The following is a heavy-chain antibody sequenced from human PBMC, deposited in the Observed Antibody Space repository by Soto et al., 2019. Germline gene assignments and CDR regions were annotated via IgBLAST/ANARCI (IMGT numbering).Heavy chain of an antibody. CDR1: GFTFSSYS. J-gene: IGHJ3*02. D-gene: IGHD2-15*01. CDR3: ARDQGYCSGGSCDGAFDI. Sequence: GGSLRLSCAASGFTFSSYSMNWVRQAPGKGLEWVSSISSSSYIYYADSVKGRFTISRDNAKNSLYLQMNSLRAEDTAVYYCARDQGYCSGGSCDGAFDIWGQGTMVTVSS. V-gene: IGHV3-21*01. CDR2: ISSSSYI.